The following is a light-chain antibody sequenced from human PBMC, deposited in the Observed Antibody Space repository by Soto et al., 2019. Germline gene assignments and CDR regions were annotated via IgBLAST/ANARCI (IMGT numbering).Light chain of an antibody. Sequence: EIVLTQSPDTLSLSPGGRATLSCRASQSVTTRLAWYQQKPGQPPRLLISGASVRASGVPVRISGSGSGTDFTLTISRLEPEDFAVYYCQQYGSSLTFGPGTKVDIK. CDR2: GAS. J-gene: IGKJ3*01. CDR3: QQYGSSLT. V-gene: IGKV3-20*01. CDR1: QSVTTR.